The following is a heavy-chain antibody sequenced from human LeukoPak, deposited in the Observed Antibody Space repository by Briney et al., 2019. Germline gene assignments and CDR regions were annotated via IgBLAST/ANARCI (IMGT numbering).Heavy chain of an antibody. CDR1: GFTFSSYG. CDR3: ARDKVPAAIPIDS. D-gene: IGHD2-2*01. Sequence: GGSLRLSCAASGFTFSSYGMHWVRQAPGKGLEWVAVISYDGSNKYYADSVKGRFTISRDNSKNTLYLQMNSLRAEDTAVYYCARDKVPAAIPIDSWGQGTLVTVSS. V-gene: IGHV3-30*03. CDR2: ISYDGSNK. J-gene: IGHJ5*01.